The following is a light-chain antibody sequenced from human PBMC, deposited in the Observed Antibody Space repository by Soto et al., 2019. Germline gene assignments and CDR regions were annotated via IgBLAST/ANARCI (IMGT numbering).Light chain of an antibody. J-gene: IGKJ1*01. CDR1: QSISSW. CDR3: QYYNNYCWT. V-gene: IGKV1-5*03. CDR2: KTS. Sequence: DIQLTQSPSTLSASVGDRVTITCRASQSISSWLAWYQQKPGKAPKFLIYKTSNLESGVPSRFSGSGSGTEFTLTISRPQPDYFATYYCQYYNNYCWTFGQGTKVEIK.